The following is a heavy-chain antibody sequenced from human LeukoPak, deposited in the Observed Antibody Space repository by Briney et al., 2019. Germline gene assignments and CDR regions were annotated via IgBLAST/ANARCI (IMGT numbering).Heavy chain of an antibody. CDR3: ARGQTTVTN. CDR1: GFTFSSYW. CDR2: INNDGSKK. J-gene: IGHJ4*02. V-gene: IGHV3-7*03. Sequence: GGSLRLSCAASGFTFSSYWMSWVRQAPGKGLEWVANINNDGSKKYYLASVKGRFTISRNNAKNSLYLQMNSLRAEDTAVYYCARGQTTVTNWGQGTLVTVSS. D-gene: IGHD4-17*01.